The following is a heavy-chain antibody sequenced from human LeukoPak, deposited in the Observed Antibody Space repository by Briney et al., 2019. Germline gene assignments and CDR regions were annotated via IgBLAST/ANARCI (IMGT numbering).Heavy chain of an antibody. CDR1: GYSISSGYY. CDR2: IYHSGST. J-gene: IGHJ3*02. Sequence: SETLSLTCTVSGYSISSGYYWGWIRQPPGKGLEWIGSIYHSGSTYYNPSLKSRVTISVDTSKNQFSLKLSSVTAADTAVYYCARTHTDTAMQIYAFNIWGQGTMVTVSS. D-gene: IGHD5-18*01. CDR3: ARTHTDTAMQIYAFNI. V-gene: IGHV4-38-2*02.